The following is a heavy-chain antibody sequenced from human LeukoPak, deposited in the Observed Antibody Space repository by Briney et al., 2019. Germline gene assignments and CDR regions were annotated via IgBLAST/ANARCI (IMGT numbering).Heavy chain of an antibody. CDR3: ATSPGADYGGDHWFDP. V-gene: IGHV4-39*01. D-gene: IGHD4-23*01. CDR2: ISYGGST. J-gene: IGHJ5*02. CDR1: GGSITSNHYY. Sequence: PSXTLSLTCTVSGGSITSNHYYWGWIRQPPGKGLEWIGSISYGGSTHYNPSLKSRVTMSVDTSKNQFSLKLRSVTATDTAVYHCATSPGADYGGDHWFDPWGQGTLVTVSS.